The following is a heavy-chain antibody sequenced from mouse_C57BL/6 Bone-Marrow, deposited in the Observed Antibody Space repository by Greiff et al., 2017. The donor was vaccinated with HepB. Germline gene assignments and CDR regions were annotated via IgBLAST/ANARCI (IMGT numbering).Heavy chain of an antibody. D-gene: IGHD1-1*01. CDR3: ARLRLLLRCIWYFDV. J-gene: IGHJ1*03. CDR2: IYPGDGDT. CDR1: GYAFSSYW. V-gene: IGHV1-80*01. Sequence: QVQLKESGAELVKPGASVKISCKASGYAFSSYWMNWVKQRPGKGLEWIGQIYPGDGDTNYNGKFKGKATLTADKSSSTAYMQLSSLTSEDSAVYFCARLRLLLRCIWYFDVWGTGTTVTVSS.